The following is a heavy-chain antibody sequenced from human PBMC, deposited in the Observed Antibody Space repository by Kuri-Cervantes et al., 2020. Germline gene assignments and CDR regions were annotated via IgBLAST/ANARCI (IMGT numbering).Heavy chain of an antibody. V-gene: IGHV6-1*01. CDR3: ALNHYGSGSYYSSFDY. Sequence: SQTLSLTWVISGDSVSSNSAAWNWIRQSPSRGLEWLGRTYYNSKWYNDYAVSVKSRITINPDTSKNQFSLQLNSVTPEDTAVYYCALNHYGSGSYYSSFDYWGQGILVTVSS. CDR1: GDSVSSNSAA. D-gene: IGHD3-10*01. CDR2: TYYNSKWYN. J-gene: IGHJ4*02.